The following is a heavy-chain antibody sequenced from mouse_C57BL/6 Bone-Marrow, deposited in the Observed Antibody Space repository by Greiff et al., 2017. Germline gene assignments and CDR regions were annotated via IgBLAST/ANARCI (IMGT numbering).Heavy chain of an antibody. CDR3: ARENYYGNYNYAMDY. D-gene: IGHD2-1*01. V-gene: IGHV1-81*01. CDR1: GYTFTSYG. CDR2: IYPRSGNT. J-gene: IGHJ4*01. Sequence: VKLMESGAELARPGASVKLSCKASGYTFTSYGISWVKQRTGQGLEWIGEIYPRSGNTYYNEKFKGKATLTADKSSSTAYMELRSLTSEDSAVYFCARENYYGNYNYAMDYWGQGTSVTVSS.